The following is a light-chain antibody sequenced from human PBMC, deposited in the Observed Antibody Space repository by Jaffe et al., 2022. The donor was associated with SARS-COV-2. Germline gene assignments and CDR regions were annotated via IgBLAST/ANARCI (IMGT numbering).Light chain of an antibody. CDR1: QSGGSW. CDR2: RAS. J-gene: IGKJ4*01. Sequence: DIQMTQSPSTLSASVGDRVTITCRASQSGGSWLAWYQQKPGKAPKLLISRASSLESGVPSRFSGSGSGTEFTLTISSLQPDDSATYYCQQYNNYPLTFGEGTKVEIK. CDR3: QQYNNYPLT. V-gene: IGKV1-5*03.